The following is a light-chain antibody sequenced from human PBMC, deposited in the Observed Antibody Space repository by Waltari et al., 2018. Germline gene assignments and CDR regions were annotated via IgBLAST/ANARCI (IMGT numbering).Light chain of an antibody. V-gene: IGLV2-23*02. Sequence: QSALTQPASVSGSPGPSITISCPGSSCDVGGYSLASWYQQHPGKAPKLMIYAVTKRPSGVSHRFSGSKSGNTASLTISGLQTEDETDYYCCSYAGSTTSSVVFGTGTKVIVL. CDR1: SCDVGGYSL. CDR3: CSYAGSTTSSVV. CDR2: AVT. J-gene: IGLJ1*01.